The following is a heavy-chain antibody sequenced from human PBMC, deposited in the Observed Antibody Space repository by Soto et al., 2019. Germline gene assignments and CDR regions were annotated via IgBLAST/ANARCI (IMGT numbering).Heavy chain of an antibody. CDR2: TTSPAYGGTT. Sequence: PGGSLRLSCSFSGFTSGDYGLTWVRQAPGKGLEWVGFTTSPAYGGTTAYSDSVKGRFTISRDNAKNTLYLQMNSVRDEDTAIYYCARDRSAGDYFYYGMDVWGQGTTVTVSS. J-gene: IGHJ6*02. CDR3: ARDRSAGDYFYYGMDV. D-gene: IGHD1-1*01. V-gene: IGHV3-20*04. CDR1: GFTSGDYG.